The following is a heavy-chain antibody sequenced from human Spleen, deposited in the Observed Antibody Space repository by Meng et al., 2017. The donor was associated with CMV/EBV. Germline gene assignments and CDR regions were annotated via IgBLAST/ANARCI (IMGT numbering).Heavy chain of an antibody. J-gene: IGHJ4*02. Sequence: GESLKISCAASGSTFSSDALHWVRQAPGKGLEWVAVISYDGTIKYYSPSAKGRFTIPRDISKKTRYLQLNSLRPEDTALYYCTRGGGWYYFDFWGQGTLVTVSS. CDR2: ISYDGTIK. CDR1: GSTFSSDA. V-gene: IGHV3-30-3*01. CDR3: TRGGGWYYFDF. D-gene: IGHD6-19*01.